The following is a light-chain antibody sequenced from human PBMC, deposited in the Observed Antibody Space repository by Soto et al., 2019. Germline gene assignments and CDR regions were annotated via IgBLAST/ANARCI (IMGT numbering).Light chain of an antibody. CDR2: EVS. Sequence: QSVLTQPASVSGSPGQSITISCTGTSSDVGGYNYVSWYQQHPGKAPKLMIYEVSNRPSGVSNRFSGSKSGNTASLTISGLQAEEEADYYCRSYTRSSTHNYVFGTGTKVTVL. J-gene: IGLJ1*01. CDR3: RSYTRSSTHNYV. V-gene: IGLV2-14*01. CDR1: SSDVGGYNY.